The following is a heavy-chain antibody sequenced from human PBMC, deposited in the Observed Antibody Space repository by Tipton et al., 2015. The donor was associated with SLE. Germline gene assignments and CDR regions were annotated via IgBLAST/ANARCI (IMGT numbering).Heavy chain of an antibody. CDR2: SRNKANSYTT. Sequence: GSLRLSCAASGFTFSDYYMDWVRQAPGKGLEWVGRSRNKANSYTTEYAASVEGRFTISRDDSQNSLYLQMNSLKTEDTAVYFCAKRGRGTTSNFDYWGQGTLVTVSS. CDR3: AKRGRGTTSNFDY. CDR1: GFTFSDYY. J-gene: IGHJ4*02. V-gene: IGHV3-72*01. D-gene: IGHD1-14*01.